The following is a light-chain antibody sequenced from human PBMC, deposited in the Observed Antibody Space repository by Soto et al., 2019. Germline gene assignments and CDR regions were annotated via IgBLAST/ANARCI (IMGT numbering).Light chain of an antibody. Sequence: EIVRTESPATLSVAPGERATLSCRASQSVSSNLAWYQQKPGQAPRLLIYGASTRATGIPARFSGSGSGTEFTLTISSLQSEDFAVYYCQQYNNWPQGTFGQGTKVEIK. V-gene: IGKV3-15*01. CDR2: GAS. CDR3: QQYNNWPQGT. J-gene: IGKJ1*01. CDR1: QSVSSN.